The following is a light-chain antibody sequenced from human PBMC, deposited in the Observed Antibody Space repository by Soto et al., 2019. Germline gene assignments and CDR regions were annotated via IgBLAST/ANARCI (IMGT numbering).Light chain of an antibody. CDR1: QGISSY. V-gene: IGKV1-9*01. CDR2: AAS. J-gene: IGKJ3*01. Sequence: DIQLTQSPSFLSASVGDRVTITCRASQGISSYLAWYQQKPGKAPKLLIYAASTLQSGVPSRFSGSGSWTEFTLTISSLQTEDFATYYCQQLNSYPPFTFGPGTKVYIK. CDR3: QQLNSYPPFT.